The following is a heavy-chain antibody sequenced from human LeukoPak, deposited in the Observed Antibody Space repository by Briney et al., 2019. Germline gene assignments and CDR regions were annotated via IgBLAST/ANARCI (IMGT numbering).Heavy chain of an antibody. V-gene: IGHV1-2*02. D-gene: IGHD3-3*01. CDR3: ARVRVIFGVVISYFDY. J-gene: IGHJ4*02. CDR1: GYTFTGYY. Sequence: ASVKVPCKASGYTFTGYYMHWVRQAPGQGLEWMGWINPNSGGTNYAQKFQGRVTMTRDTSISTAYMELSRLRSDDTAVYYCARVRVIFGVVISYFDYWGQGTLVTVSS. CDR2: INPNSGGT.